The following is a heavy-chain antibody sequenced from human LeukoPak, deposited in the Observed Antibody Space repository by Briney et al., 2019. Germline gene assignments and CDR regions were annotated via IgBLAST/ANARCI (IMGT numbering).Heavy chain of an antibody. V-gene: IGHV1-8*01. CDR3: ARGPTDYGGNLFDY. D-gene: IGHD4-23*01. CDR1: GYTFTSYD. CDR2: MNPNSGNT. Sequence: ASVKVSCKASGYTFTSYDINWVRQATGQGLEWMGWMNPNSGNTGYAQKFQGRVTMTRNTSISTAYMELSSLRSEDTAVYYCARGPTDYGGNLFDYWGQGTLVTVSS. J-gene: IGHJ4*02.